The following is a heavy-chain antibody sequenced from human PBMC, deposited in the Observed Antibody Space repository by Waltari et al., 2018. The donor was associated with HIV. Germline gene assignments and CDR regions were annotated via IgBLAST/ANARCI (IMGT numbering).Heavy chain of an antibody. CDR2: IYYSGST. Sequence: QVQLQESGPGLVKPSETLSLTCTVSGGSISSYYWSWIRQPPGKGLEWIGYIYYSGSTNYNPSLKSRVTISVDTSKNQFSLKLSSVTAADTAVYYCAREVEDSSRSGNFDYWGQGTLVTVSS. CDR3: AREVEDSSRSGNFDY. CDR1: GGSISSYY. V-gene: IGHV4-59*01. D-gene: IGHD6-13*01. J-gene: IGHJ4*02.